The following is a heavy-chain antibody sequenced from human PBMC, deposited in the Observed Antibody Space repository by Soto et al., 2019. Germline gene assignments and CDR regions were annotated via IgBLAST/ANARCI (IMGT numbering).Heavy chain of an antibody. J-gene: IGHJ6*02. CDR3: ARVMVRGRYGLDV. CDR1: GGSISRSSYY. D-gene: IGHD3-10*01. V-gene: IGHV4-39*06. Sequence: SETLSLTCTVSGGSISRSSYYWGWIRQPPGKGLEWIGYIHYSGSTNSNPSLKSRVTISVDTSKNQFALKLSSVTAADTAVYYCARVMVRGRYGLDVWGQGTTVTVSS. CDR2: IHYSGST.